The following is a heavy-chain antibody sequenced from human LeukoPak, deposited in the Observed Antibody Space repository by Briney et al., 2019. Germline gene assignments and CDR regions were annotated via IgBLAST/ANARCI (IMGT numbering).Heavy chain of an antibody. D-gene: IGHD3-10*01. Sequence: GGSLRLSCAASGFTFSSYAMSWVRQAPGKGLEWVSAISGSGGSTYYADSVKGRFTIPRDNSKNTLYLQMNSLRAEDTAVYYCAKRSYLGFGELLGDFDYWGQGTLVTVSS. CDR1: GFTFSSYA. CDR2: ISGSGGST. CDR3: AKRSYLGFGELLGDFDY. V-gene: IGHV3-23*01. J-gene: IGHJ4*02.